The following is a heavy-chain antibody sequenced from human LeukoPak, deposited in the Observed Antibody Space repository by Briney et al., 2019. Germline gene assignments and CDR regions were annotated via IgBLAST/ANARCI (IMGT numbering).Heavy chain of an antibody. CDR3: ARAGGEGFDH. J-gene: IGHJ4*02. Sequence: SQTLSLTCAISGDSVSSNSAGWNWIRQSPSRGLEWLGRIYYRSKWLNDYAVSMKSRITVSPDTSRNQFSLQLNSVTPEDTAVYYCARAGGEGFDHWGQGTLVTVSS. CDR2: IYYRSKWLN. CDR1: GDSVSSNSAG. V-gene: IGHV6-1*01. D-gene: IGHD3-16*01.